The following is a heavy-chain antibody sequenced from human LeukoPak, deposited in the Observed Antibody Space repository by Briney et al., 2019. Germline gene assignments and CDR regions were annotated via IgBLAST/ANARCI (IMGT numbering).Heavy chain of an antibody. Sequence: PGRSLRLSCAASGFTFDDYAMHWVRQAPGKGLEWVSGISWNSGSIGYADSVKGRFTISRDNAKNSLYLQMNSLRAEDTAVYYCARRGYDSSGYYPDYWGQGTLVTVSS. CDR1: GFTFDDYA. D-gene: IGHD3-22*01. V-gene: IGHV3-9*01. J-gene: IGHJ4*02. CDR3: ARRGYDSSGYYPDY. CDR2: ISWNSGSI.